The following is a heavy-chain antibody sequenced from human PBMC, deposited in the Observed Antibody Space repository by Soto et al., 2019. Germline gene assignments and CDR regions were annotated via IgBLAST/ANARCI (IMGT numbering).Heavy chain of an antibody. CDR2: INASNGNT. D-gene: IGHD3-22*01. CDR1: GYSFTSYA. J-gene: IGHJ4*02. CDR3: ARGSGYYYWDDY. V-gene: IGHV1-3*05. Sequence: QVQLVQSGAEEKKPGASVKVSCKASGYSFTSYAMHWVRQAPGPSLAWMGWINASNGNTKYSQKFQGRVTITRDTSASTAYRELSSLRSEDTAVYYCARGSGYYYWDDYWGQGTLVTVSS.